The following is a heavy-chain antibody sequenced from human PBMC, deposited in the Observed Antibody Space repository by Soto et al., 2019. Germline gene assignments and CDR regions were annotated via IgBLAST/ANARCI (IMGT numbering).Heavy chain of an antibody. Sequence: QVHLQESGPGLVKPSETMSLTCPASGDSIRHFYWNWVRQFPGKVLEWIGHIYNGERTNYNPSLKSRVTISVDTAKNQFSLKLSSVTVADTAVYYCAQTTGWPGFGYWGQGTLVGVSS. CDR3: AQTTGWPGFGY. CDR2: IYNGERT. D-gene: IGHD6-19*01. J-gene: IGHJ4*02. CDR1: GDSIRHFY. V-gene: IGHV4-59*01.